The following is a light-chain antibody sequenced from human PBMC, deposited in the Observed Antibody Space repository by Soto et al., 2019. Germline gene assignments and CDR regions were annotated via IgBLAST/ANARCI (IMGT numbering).Light chain of an antibody. V-gene: IGKV3-20*01. CDR1: QSVSSSS. Sequence: EIVLTQSPGTLSLSPGERATLSCRASQSVSSSSLAWYQQKPGQAPRLLIYGASSSSTGIPDRFSSSGSGTAFSTTISSLEPEDFAVYYCHQYGSPPSTFGQGTKVEIK. CDR2: GAS. J-gene: IGKJ1*01. CDR3: HQYGSPPST.